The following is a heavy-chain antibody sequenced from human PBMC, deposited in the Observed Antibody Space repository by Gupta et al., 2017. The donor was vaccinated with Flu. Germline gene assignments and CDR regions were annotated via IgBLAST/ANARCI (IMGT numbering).Heavy chain of an antibody. CDR3: VRGAMWVTYYFDY. V-gene: IGHV3-21*01. J-gene: IGHJ4*02. D-gene: IGHD2-21*02. CDR2: ISYSGENI. Sequence: VRQAPGKGLEWVSIISYSGENIYYADSVRGRFNISRDNAGNSLYLQMNSLRAEDTAVYYCVRGAMWVTYYFDYWGQGILVTVSS.